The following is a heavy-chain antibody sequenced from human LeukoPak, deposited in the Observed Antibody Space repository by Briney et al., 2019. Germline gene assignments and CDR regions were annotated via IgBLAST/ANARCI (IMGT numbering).Heavy chain of an antibody. J-gene: IGHJ4*02. CDR1: GFTFSSYS. CDR3: ARAVRKWELHSPVDY. Sequence: PGGSLRLSCAASGFTFSSYSMNWVRQAPGKGLEWVSSISSSSSYIYYADSVKGRFTISRDNAKNSLYLQMNSLRAEDTAVYYCARAVRKWELHSPVDYWGQGTLVTVSS. V-gene: IGHV3-21*01. D-gene: IGHD1-26*01. CDR2: ISSSSSYI.